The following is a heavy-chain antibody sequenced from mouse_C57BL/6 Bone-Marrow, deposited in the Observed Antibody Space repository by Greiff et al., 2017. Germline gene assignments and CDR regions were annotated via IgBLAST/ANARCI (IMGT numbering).Heavy chain of an antibody. D-gene: IGHD1-1*01. Sequence: VQLQQSGAELVRPGTSVKVSCKASGYAFTNYLIEWVKQRPGQGLEWIGVINPGSGGTNYNEKFKGKATLTVDNSSSTAYMQLSSLTYEDSAVYFCARAGVLRSLFDYWGQGTTLTVSS. J-gene: IGHJ2*01. CDR3: ARAGVLRSLFDY. CDR2: INPGSGGT. CDR1: GYAFTNYL. V-gene: IGHV1-54*01.